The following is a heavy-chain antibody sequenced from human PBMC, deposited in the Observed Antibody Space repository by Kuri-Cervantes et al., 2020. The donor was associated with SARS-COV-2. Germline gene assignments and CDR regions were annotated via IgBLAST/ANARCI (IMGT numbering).Heavy chain of an antibody. D-gene: IGHD3-16*01. CDR2: IGTAGDT. CDR3: ARARGTGLDY. CDR1: GFTFSSYD. J-gene: IGHJ4*02. Sequence: GESLKISCAASGFTFSSYDMHWVRQATGKGLEWVSAIGTAGDTYYPGSVKGRFTISRENAKNSLYLQMNSLRAGDTAVYYCARARGTGLDYWGQGTLVTASS. V-gene: IGHV3-13*04.